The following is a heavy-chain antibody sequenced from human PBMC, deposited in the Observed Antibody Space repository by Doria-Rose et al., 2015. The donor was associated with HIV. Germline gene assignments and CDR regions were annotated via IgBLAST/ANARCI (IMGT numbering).Heavy chain of an antibody. V-gene: IGHV2-26*01. CDR3: ARIKSSRWYHKYYFDF. J-gene: IGHJ4*02. D-gene: IGHD6-13*01. CDR1: GVSLSSPGMG. CDR2: IFSDDER. Sequence: SGPVLVKPTETLTLTCTVSGVSLSSPGMGVSWIRQPPGKALEWLANIFSDDERSYKPSLKSRLNISSGTSKSQVVLTMTDMDPVDTATYYCARIKSSRWYHKYYFDFWGQGTLVIVSA.